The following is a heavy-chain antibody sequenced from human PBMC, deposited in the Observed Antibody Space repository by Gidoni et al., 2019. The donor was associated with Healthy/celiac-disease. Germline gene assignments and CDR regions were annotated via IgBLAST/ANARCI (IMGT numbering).Heavy chain of an antibody. CDR3: ATLDVRVATTLFDY. J-gene: IGHJ4*02. CDR1: GYTFTSYD. D-gene: IGHD5-12*01. CDR2: MNPNSGNT. V-gene: IGHV1-8*01. Sequence: QVQLVQSGAEVKKPGASVKFSCKASGYTFTSYDINWGRQATGQGLEWMGWMNPNSGNTGYAQKFQGRVTMTRNTSISTAYMELSSLRSEDTAVYYCATLDVRVATTLFDYWGQGTLVTVSS.